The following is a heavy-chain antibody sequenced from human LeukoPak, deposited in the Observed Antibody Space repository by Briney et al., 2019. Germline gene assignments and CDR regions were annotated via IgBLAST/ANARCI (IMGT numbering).Heavy chain of an antibody. CDR3: AKDNGGSYYHFDY. CDR1: GFTLSSYG. CDR2: IRYDGSNK. D-gene: IGHD1-26*01. J-gene: IGHJ4*02. V-gene: IGHV3-30*02. Sequence: PGGSLRLSCAASGFTLSSYGMHWVRQAPGKGLEWVAFIRYDGSNKYYADSVKGRFTISRDNSKNTLYLQMNSLRAEDTAVYYCAKDNGGSYYHFDYWGQGTLVTVSS.